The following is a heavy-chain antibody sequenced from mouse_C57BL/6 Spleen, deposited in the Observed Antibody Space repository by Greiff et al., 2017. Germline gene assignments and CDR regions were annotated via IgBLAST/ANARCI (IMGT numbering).Heavy chain of an antibody. V-gene: IGHV1-82*01. J-gene: IGHJ2*01. D-gene: IGHD3-2*02. Sequence: QVQLQQSGPELVKPGASVKISCKASGYAFSSSWMNWVKQRPGKGLEWIGRIYPGDGDTNYNGKFKGKATLTADKSSSTAYMQRSSLTSEDSAVYVCARSRQLRPLYFDYWGQGTTLTVSS. CDR1: GYAFSSSW. CDR2: IYPGDGDT. CDR3: ARSRQLRPLYFDY.